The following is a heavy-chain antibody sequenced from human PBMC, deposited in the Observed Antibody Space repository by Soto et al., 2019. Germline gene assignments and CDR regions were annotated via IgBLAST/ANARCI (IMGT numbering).Heavy chain of an antibody. V-gene: IGHV2-5*02. CDR2: IYWDDDK. D-gene: IGHD2-2*01. J-gene: IGHJ6*02. CDR1: GFSLSTSGVG. Sequence: QITLKESGPTLVKPTQTLTLTCTFSGFSLSTSGVGVGWIRQPPGKALEWLALIYWDDDKRYSPSLKSRLTITKDTSKNQVVLTMTNMDPVDTATYYCAHRRDCSSTSCYDSDVWGQGTTVTVSS. CDR3: AHRRDCSSTSCYDSDV.